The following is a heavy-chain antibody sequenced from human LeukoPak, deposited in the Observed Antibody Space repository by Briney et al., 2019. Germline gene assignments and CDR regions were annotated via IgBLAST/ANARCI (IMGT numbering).Heavy chain of an antibody. Sequence: PGGSLRLSCAASGFTFSNYGMHWVRQAPGKGLEWVAFIRNDGTIKYYADSVKGRFTISRDNSRNTMYLQMNSLRAEDTALYYCAKDQKDSTSWYFDYWGQGTLVTVSS. D-gene: IGHD6-13*01. J-gene: IGHJ4*02. CDR1: GFTFSNYG. V-gene: IGHV3-30*02. CDR2: IRNDGTIK. CDR3: AKDQKDSTSWYFDY.